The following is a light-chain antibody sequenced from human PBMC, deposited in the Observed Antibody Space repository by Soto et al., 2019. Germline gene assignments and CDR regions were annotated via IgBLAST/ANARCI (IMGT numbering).Light chain of an antibody. V-gene: IGLV4-69*01. Sequence: QPVLTQSPSASPSLGASVKLTSTLSSGHSNYAIAWHQQQPEKGPRYLMKLNNDGSHSKGDGIPDRFSGSSSGAERYLTISSLQSEDESDYYCQTWDTGISVVFGGGTKLTVL. CDR3: QTWDTGISVV. CDR1: SGHSNYA. CDR2: LNNDGSH. J-gene: IGLJ2*01.